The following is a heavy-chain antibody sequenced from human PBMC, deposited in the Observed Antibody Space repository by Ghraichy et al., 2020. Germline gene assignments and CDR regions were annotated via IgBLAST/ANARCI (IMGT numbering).Heavy chain of an antibody. Sequence: GESLNISCAASGFTFSSYAMSWVRQAPGKGLEWVSAISGSGGSTYYADSVKGRFTVSRDNSKNTLYLQMNSLRAEDTAVYYCAKEFSIYDSSGYASDYWGQGTLVTVSS. J-gene: IGHJ4*02. CDR1: GFTFSSYA. D-gene: IGHD3-22*01. CDR3: AKEFSIYDSSGYASDY. V-gene: IGHV3-23*01. CDR2: ISGSGGST.